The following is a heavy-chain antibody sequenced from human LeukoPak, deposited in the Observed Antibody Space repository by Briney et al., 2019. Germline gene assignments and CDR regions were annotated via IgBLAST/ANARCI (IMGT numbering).Heavy chain of an antibody. Sequence: SETLSLTCTVSGGSISSGDYYWSWIRQPPGKGLEWIGYIYYSGSTYYNPSLKSRVTISVDTSKNQFFLKLSSVTAADTAVYYCARDYYGSGSYYPNWFDPWGQGTLVTVSS. CDR3: ARDYYGSGSYYPNWFDP. V-gene: IGHV4-30-4*01. D-gene: IGHD3-10*01. CDR2: IYYSGST. J-gene: IGHJ5*02. CDR1: GGSISSGDYY.